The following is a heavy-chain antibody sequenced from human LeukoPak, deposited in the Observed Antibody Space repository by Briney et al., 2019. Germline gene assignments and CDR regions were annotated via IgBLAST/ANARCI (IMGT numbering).Heavy chain of an antibody. D-gene: IGHD3-3*01. CDR1: GFTFSSYA. CDR3: AKGYDFWSGYYLDY. CDR2: ISGSGGST. V-gene: IGHV3-23*01. Sequence: GRSLRLSCAASGFTFSSYAMSWVRQAPGKGLEWVSAISGSGGSTYYADSVKGRFTISRDNSKNTLYLQMNSLRAEDTAVYYCAKGYDFWSGYYLDYWGQGTLVTVSS. J-gene: IGHJ4*02.